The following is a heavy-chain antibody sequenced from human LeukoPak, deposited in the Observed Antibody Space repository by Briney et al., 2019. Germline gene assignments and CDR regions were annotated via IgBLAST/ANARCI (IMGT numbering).Heavy chain of an antibody. Sequence: ASVKVSCKASGGTFSSYAISWVQQAPGKGLEWMGLVDPEDGETIYAEKFQGRVTITADTSTDTAYMELSSLRSEDTAVYYCATAGGGYCSGGSCYRYYMDVWGKGTTVTVSS. CDR3: ATAGGGYCSGGSCYRYYMDV. V-gene: IGHV1-69-2*01. J-gene: IGHJ6*03. D-gene: IGHD2-15*01. CDR1: GGTFSSYA. CDR2: VDPEDGET.